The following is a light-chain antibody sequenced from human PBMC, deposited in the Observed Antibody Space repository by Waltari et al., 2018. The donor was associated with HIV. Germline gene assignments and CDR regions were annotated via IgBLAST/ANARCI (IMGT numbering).Light chain of an antibody. CDR2: EGS. CDR3: CSYAGSFVI. V-gene: IGLV2-23*01. Sequence: QSALTQPASVSGSPGQSITISCTGTSSDVGIYNLVSWYQQHPGKDPKLMIYEGSKRPSGVSNRFSGSKSGNTASLTISGLQAEDEADYYCCSYAGSFVIFGGGTKLTVL. CDR1: SSDVGIYNL. J-gene: IGLJ2*01.